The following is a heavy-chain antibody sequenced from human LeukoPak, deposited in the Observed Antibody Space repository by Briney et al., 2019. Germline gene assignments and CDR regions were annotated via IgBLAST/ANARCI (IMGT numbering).Heavy chain of an antibody. CDR2: IIPIFGTA. CDR1: GGTFSSYA. Sequence: GASVKVSCKASGGTFSSYAISWVRQAPGQGLEWMGGIIPIFGTANYAQKFQGRVTITADESTSTAYMELSSLRSEDTAVYYCARVAAPDSSGYYFDYWGQGTLVTVSS. V-gene: IGHV1-69*13. CDR3: ARVAAPDSSGYYFDY. D-gene: IGHD3-22*01. J-gene: IGHJ4*02.